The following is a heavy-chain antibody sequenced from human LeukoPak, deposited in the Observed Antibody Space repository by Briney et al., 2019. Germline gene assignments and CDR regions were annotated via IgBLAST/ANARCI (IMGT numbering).Heavy chain of an antibody. CDR2: ISYDGSNK. V-gene: IGHV3-30*18. J-gene: IGHJ6*03. CDR3: AKETYDFWSGYYGLYYYYYMDV. Sequence: GGSLRLSCAASGFTFDDYGMSWVRQAPGKGLEWVAVISYDGSNKYYADFVKGRFTISRDNSKNTLYLQMNSLRAEDTAVYYCAKETYDFWSGYYGLYYYYYMDVWGKGTTVTVSS. D-gene: IGHD3-3*01. CDR1: GFTFDDYG.